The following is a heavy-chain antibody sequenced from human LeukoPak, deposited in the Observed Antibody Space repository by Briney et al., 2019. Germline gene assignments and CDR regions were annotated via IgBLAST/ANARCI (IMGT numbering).Heavy chain of an antibody. J-gene: IGHJ3*01. Sequence: SETLSLTCSVSGASLSGSQYYWGWIRQPPGRPLRWIASICYTGSTLYNPSLSSRVSLSVDTSKKQISLRLTSVTAADSALYYCARHRGSLKTGYSPKNPLDVWGQGTMVTVSS. D-gene: IGHD3-9*01. CDR2: ICYTGST. CDR3: ARHRGSLKTGYSPKNPLDV. CDR1: GASLSGSQYY. V-gene: IGHV4-39*01.